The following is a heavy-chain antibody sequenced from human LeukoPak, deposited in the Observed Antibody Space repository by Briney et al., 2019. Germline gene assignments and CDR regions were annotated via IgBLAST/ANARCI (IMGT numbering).Heavy chain of an antibody. Sequence: ASVKVSCKASGYTFTSYDINWVRQATGQGLEWMGWMNPNSGNTGYAQKFQGRVTITRNTSISTAYMELSSLRSEDTAVYYCARDYGGILVAETFDYWGQGTLVTISS. CDR1: GYTFTSYD. CDR3: ARDYGGILVAETFDY. D-gene: IGHD5-12*01. CDR2: MNPNSGNT. J-gene: IGHJ4*02. V-gene: IGHV1-8*03.